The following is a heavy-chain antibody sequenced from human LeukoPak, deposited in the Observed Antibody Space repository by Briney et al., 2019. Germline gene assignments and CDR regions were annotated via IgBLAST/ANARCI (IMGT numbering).Heavy chain of an antibody. CDR3: AAELYSGSYGRCCSFAF. J-gene: IGHJ4*02. D-gene: IGHD1-26*01. V-gene: IGHV4-59*01. Sequence: GSLRLSCAASGFTFSSYWMHWIRQPPGKGLEWIGYIYYSGSTNYNPSLKSRVTISVDTSKNQFSLKLSSVTAADTAVYYCAAELYSGSYGRCCSFAFWGQGSQVTVSS. CDR1: GFTFSSYW. CDR2: IYYSGST.